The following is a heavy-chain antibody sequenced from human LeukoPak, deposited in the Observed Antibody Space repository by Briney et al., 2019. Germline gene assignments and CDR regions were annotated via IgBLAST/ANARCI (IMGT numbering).Heavy chain of an antibody. CDR1: GFTFSSYS. D-gene: IGHD3-22*01. CDR2: ISSSSSYI. J-gene: IGHJ4*02. V-gene: IGHV3-21*01. Sequence: GGSLRPSCAASGFTFSSYSMNWVRQAPGKGLEWVSSISSSSSYIYYADSVKGRFTISRDNAKNSLYLQMSSLRAEDTAVYYCARAGDYYDSSGPFDYWGQGTLVTVSS. CDR3: ARAGDYYDSSGPFDY.